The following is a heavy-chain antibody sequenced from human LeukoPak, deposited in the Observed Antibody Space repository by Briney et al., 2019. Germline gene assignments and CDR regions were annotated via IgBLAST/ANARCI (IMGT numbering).Heavy chain of an antibody. J-gene: IGHJ3*02. CDR2: INHSGST. Sequence: SETLSLTCAVYGGSFSGYYWSWIRQPPGKGLEWIGEINHSGSTNYNPSLKSRVTISVDTSKNQFSLKLSSVTAADTAVYYCARLNYYDSSGEGSDAFDIWGQGTMVTVSS. D-gene: IGHD3-22*01. V-gene: IGHV4-34*01. CDR1: GGSFSGYY. CDR3: ARLNYYDSSGEGSDAFDI.